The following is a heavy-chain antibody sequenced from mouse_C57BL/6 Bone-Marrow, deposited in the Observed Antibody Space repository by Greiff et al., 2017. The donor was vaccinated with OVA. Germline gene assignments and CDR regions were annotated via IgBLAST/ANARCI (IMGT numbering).Heavy chain of an antibody. CDR2: ISSGGDYI. J-gene: IGHJ4*01. CDR1: GFTFSSYA. CDR3: TRDGYYAMDY. D-gene: IGHD2-3*01. Sequence: EVKLVESGEGLVKPGGSLKLSCAASGFTFSSYAMSWARQTPEKRLEWVAYISSGGDYIYYADTVKGRFTISRDNARNTLYQQMSSLKSEDTAMYYCTRDGYYAMDYGGQGTSVTVSS. V-gene: IGHV5-9-1*02.